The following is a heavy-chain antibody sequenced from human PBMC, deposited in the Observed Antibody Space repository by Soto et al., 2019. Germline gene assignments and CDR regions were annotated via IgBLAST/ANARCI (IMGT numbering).Heavy chain of an antibody. J-gene: IGHJ5*02. V-gene: IGHV1-2*04. D-gene: IGHD6-19*01. Sequence: ASVKVSCKASGYTFTGYYMHWVRQAPGQGLEWMGWINPNSGSTNYAQKFQGWVTMTRDTSTSTAYMELSSLRSEDTAVYYCARDLSMGSGWYESWFDPWGQGTLVTVSS. CDR3: ARDLSMGSGWYESWFDP. CDR1: GYTFTGYY. CDR2: INPNSGST.